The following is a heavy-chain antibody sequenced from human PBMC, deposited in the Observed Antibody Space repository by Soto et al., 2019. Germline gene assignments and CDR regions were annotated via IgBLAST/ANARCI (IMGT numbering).Heavy chain of an antibody. CDR2: IIPIFGTA. CDR3: ARPALYTGRPDSYYYGMDV. D-gene: IGHD2-8*02. V-gene: IGHV1-69*13. CDR1: GYTFTSYG. J-gene: IGHJ6*02. Sequence: ASVKVSCKASGYTFTSYGISWVRQAPGQGLEWMGGIIPIFGTANYAQKFQGRVTITADESTSTAYMELSSLRSEDTAVYYCARPALYTGRPDSYYYGMDVWGQGTTVTVSS.